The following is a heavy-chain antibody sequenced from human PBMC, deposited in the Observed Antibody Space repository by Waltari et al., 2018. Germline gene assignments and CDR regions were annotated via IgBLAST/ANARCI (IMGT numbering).Heavy chain of an antibody. CDR3: AKAKFLKVSPDY. Sequence: EVQLLESGGGLVQPGGCLRLSCAASGCTFRSYAMSWVREAPGKGMEWVSAICGSGGSTYYAYAVMGLCTISRDNSKNTLYRHMNSLRAEDTAVYYCAKAKFLKVSPDYWGQGTLVTVSS. V-gene: IGHV3-23*01. J-gene: IGHJ4*02. D-gene: IGHD2-21*01. CDR2: ICGSGGST. CDR1: GCTFRSYA.